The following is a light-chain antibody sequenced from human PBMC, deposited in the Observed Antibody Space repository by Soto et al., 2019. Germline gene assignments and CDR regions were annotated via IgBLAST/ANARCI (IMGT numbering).Light chain of an antibody. J-gene: IGLJ1*01. V-gene: IGLV2-14*02. Sequence: QSALTQPASVSGSPGQSITVSCTGINSDVGIYNLVSWYQHHPGKAPKLVIYEGTKRPSGVSSRFSGSKSGNTASLTISGLQAEDEGDYYCNSYTTLSNRVFGTGTKVTVL. CDR1: NSDVGIYNL. CDR3: NSYTTLSNRV. CDR2: EGT.